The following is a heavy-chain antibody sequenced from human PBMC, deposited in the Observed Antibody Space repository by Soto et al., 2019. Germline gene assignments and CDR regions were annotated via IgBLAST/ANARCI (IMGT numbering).Heavy chain of an antibody. V-gene: IGHV1-69*02. CDR3: ARGYCSGGSCPTNWFDP. J-gene: IGHJ5*02. CDR2: IIPILGIA. Sequence: SVKVSCKASGGTFSSYTISWVRQAPGQGLEWMGRIIPILGIANYAQKFQGRVTITADKSTSTAYMELSSLRSEDTAVYYCARGYCSGGSCPTNWFDPWGQGTLVTVSS. CDR1: GGTFSSYT. D-gene: IGHD2-15*01.